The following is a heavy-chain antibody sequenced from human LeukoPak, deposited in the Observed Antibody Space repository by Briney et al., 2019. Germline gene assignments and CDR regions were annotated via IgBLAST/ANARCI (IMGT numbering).Heavy chain of an antibody. Sequence: GGSLRLSCAASGFTVSSNYMSWVRQAPGKGLEWVSVIYSGGSTYYADSVKGRFTISRDNSKNTLYLQVNSLRAEDTAVYYCAKDYEPLVGVHRWGDWFDPWGQGTLVTVSS. V-gene: IGHV3-53*01. CDR3: AKDYEPLVGVHRWGDWFDP. J-gene: IGHJ5*02. D-gene: IGHD1-26*01. CDR1: GFTVSSNY. CDR2: IYSGGST.